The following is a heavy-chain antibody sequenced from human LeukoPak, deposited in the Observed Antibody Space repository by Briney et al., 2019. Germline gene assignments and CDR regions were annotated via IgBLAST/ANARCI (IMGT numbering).Heavy chain of an antibody. Sequence: SETLSLTCTVSGGSIRSESYYWGWIRQPPGKGLEWIGSIYYSGSTYYNPSLKSRVTISVDTSKNQFSLKLSSVTAADTAVYYCASQIRRVVVVVAATDGFDYWGQGTLVTVSS. D-gene: IGHD2-15*01. V-gene: IGHV4-39*01. CDR2: IYYSGST. CDR1: GGSIRSESYY. CDR3: ASQIRRVVVVVAATDGFDY. J-gene: IGHJ4*02.